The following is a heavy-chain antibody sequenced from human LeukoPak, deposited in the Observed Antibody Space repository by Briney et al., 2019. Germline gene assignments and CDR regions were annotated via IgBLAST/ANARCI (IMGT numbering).Heavy chain of an antibody. D-gene: IGHD6-13*01. Sequence: GGSLRLSCAASGFTFSSYAMSWVRQAPGKGLEWVSAISGSGGSTYYADSVKGRFTISRDNSKNTLYLQMNSLRAEDTAVYYCAKDSEQQQLVPQDYWGQGTLVTVSS. CDR3: AKDSEQQQLVPQDY. CDR1: GFTFSSYA. V-gene: IGHV3-23*01. J-gene: IGHJ4*02. CDR2: ISGSGGST.